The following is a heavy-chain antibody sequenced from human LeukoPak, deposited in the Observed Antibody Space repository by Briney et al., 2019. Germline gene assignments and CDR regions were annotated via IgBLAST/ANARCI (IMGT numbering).Heavy chain of an antibody. CDR2: IYPGDSDT. J-gene: IGHJ4*02. V-gene: IGHV5-51*01. D-gene: IGHD3-10*01. CDR1: GYSFTSYW. CDR3: AITALPLAWFGELLIFDY. Sequence: GESLKISCKGSGYSFTSYWIGWVRQMPGKGLEWMGIIYPGDSDTRYSPSFQGQVTISADKSISTAYLQWSSLKASDTAMYYCAITALPLAWFGELLIFDYWGQGTLVTVSS.